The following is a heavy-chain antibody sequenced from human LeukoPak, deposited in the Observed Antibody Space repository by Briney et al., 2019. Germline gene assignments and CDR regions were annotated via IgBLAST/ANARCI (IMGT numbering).Heavy chain of an antibody. Sequence: PSETLSLTCIVSGGSISSYHWSWIRQSPGKGLEWIGYISYSGSTNYNPSLKSRVTISVDTSKNRFSLRLSSVTAADTAVYYCARHLDYYGSGTYEFWGQGTLVTVSS. J-gene: IGHJ4*02. V-gene: IGHV4-59*08. CDR1: GGSISSYH. CDR3: ARHLDYYGSGTYEF. D-gene: IGHD3-10*01. CDR2: ISYSGST.